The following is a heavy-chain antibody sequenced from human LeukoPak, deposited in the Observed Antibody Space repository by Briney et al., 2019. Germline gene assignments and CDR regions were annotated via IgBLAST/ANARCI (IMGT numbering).Heavy chain of an antibody. D-gene: IGHD2-15*01. V-gene: IGHV1-18*03. J-gene: IGHJ5*02. Sequence: ASVKVSCKASGYTFTNYYISWVRQAPGQGLEWMGWISGYNGNTNSAQNLQGRVTMTTDTSTSTAHMELRSLTSDDMAMYYCARGRGYCSGGSCAHGNWFDPWGQGTLVTVSS. CDR1: GYTFTNYY. CDR2: ISGYNGNT. CDR3: ARGRGYCSGGSCAHGNWFDP.